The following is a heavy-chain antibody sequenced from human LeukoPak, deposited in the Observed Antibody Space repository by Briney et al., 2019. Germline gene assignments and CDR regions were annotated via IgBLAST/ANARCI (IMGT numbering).Heavy chain of an antibody. CDR1: GFTFSSYA. CDR3: AKDSFRGSSGGGGGY. J-gene: IGHJ4*02. Sequence: GGSLRLSCAASGFTFSSYAMSWVRQAPGKGLEWVSAISGSGGSTYYADSVKGRFTISRDNSKNTLYLQMNSLRAEDTAVYYCAKDSFRGSSGGGGGYWGQGTLVTVSS. D-gene: IGHD6-19*01. CDR2: ISGSGGST. V-gene: IGHV3-23*01.